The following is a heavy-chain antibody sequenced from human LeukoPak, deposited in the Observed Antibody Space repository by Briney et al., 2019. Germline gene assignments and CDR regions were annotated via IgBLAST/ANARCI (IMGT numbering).Heavy chain of an antibody. CDR3: ARDPSSTNREEAFDI. CDR2: INPSGGST. J-gene: IGHJ3*02. V-gene: IGHV1-46*01. CDR1: GDTFTSYY. Sequence: GASVKVSCKASGDTFTSYYMHWVRQAPGQGLEWMGIINPSGGSTSYAQKFQGRVTMTRDTSTSTVYMELSSLRSEDTAVYYCARDPSSTNREEAFDIWGQGTMVTVSS. D-gene: IGHD7-27*01.